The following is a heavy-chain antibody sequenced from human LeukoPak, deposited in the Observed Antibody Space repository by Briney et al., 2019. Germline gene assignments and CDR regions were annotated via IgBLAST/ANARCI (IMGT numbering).Heavy chain of an antibody. J-gene: IGHJ4*02. CDR1: GFTFTNYA. CDR3: AKAGDYYDSSGYFDY. V-gene: IGHV3-30-3*01. D-gene: IGHD3-22*01. CDR2: ISVDGSNK. Sequence: GGSLRLSCAASGFTFTNYAMHWVRQAPGKGLEWVAVISVDGSNKFYAGSVRGRCTISRDNSKNTLYLQMNSLRAEDTAVYYCAKAGDYYDSSGYFDYWGQGTLVTVSS.